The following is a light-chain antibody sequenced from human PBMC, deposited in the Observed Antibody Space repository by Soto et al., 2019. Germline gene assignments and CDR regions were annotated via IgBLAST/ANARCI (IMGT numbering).Light chain of an antibody. CDR1: QSISNW. CDR2: AAS. V-gene: IGKV1D-12*01. Sequence: DIPMTQSPSSMSASVGDRVTITCRASQSISNWLAWYQHKPGKAPKLLIYAASDLQSGVPSRFSGGGFGTDFTLTISSLQPEDFATYYCQQADRFPYTFGQGTKLEIK. J-gene: IGKJ2*01. CDR3: QQADRFPYT.